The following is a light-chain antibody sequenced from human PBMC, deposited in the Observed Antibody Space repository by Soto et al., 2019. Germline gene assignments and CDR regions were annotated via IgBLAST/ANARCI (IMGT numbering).Light chain of an antibody. Sequence: EVVLTQSPATLSVSPGESATLSCRASQSVSGSVAWYQQKPGQAPWLLIYTTSNRATGVPARFSGSGSGTEFTLTISSLQSEDFAVYYCQQYSQWPRTFGQGTKVEIK. V-gene: IGKV3-15*01. CDR2: TTS. J-gene: IGKJ1*01. CDR1: QSVSGS. CDR3: QQYSQWPRT.